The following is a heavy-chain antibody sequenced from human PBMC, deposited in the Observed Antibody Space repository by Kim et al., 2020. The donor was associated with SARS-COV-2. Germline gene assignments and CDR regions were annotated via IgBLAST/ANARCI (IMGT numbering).Heavy chain of an antibody. CDR2: INPSGGST. D-gene: IGHD3-10*01. V-gene: IGHV1-46*01. CDR1: GYTFTSYY. J-gene: IGHJ4*02. Sequence: ASVKVSCKASGYTFTSYYLHWVRQAPGQGLEWMGVINPSGGSTIYAQKFQGRVTMIRDTSTSTLYMELRSLRSEDTAIYYCARDSMGDYYGSGTYTTFLPTPNVYWGQGTLVTVSS. CDR3: ARDSMGDYYGSGTYTTFLPTPNVY.